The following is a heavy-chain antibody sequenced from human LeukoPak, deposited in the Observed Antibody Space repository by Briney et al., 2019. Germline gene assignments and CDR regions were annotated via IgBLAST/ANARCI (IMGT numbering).Heavy chain of an antibody. CDR1: GFTFSTHW. J-gene: IGHJ6*02. CDR2: IKEDGSVK. V-gene: IGHV3-7*03. Sequence: GGSLRLSCTASGFTFSTHWMTWVRQPPGKGLEWVANIKEDGSVKYYVDSVKGRFTISRDNTKNALYLQMNSLRAEDTAVYYCAKNLYCGGGSCYPSALGMDVWGQGTTVTVSS. CDR3: AKNLYCGGGSCYPSALGMDV. D-gene: IGHD2-15*01.